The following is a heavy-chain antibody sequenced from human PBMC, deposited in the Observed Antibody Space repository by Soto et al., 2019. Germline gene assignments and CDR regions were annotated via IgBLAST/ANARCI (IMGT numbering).Heavy chain of an antibody. J-gene: IGHJ3*02. CDR1: GYTFTSYD. CDR3: ASARGETDAFDI. CDR2: MNPNSGNT. D-gene: IGHD6-6*01. V-gene: IGHV1-8*01. Sequence: ASVKVSCKASGYTFTSYDINWVRQATGQGLEWMGWMNPNSGNTGYAQKFQGRVTMTRNTSISTAYMELSSLRSEDTAVYYCASARGETDAFDIWGQGTMVTVSS.